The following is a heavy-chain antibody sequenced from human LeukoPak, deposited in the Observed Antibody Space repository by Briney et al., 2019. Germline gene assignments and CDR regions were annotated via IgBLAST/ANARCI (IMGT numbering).Heavy chain of an antibody. V-gene: IGHV4-61*02. D-gene: IGHD3-22*01. CDR3: ARESDLSNYDRTDY. CDR1: GGSISSGNHY. J-gene: IGHJ4*02. CDR2: IYTSGST. Sequence: RSSETLSLTCAVSGGSISSGNHYWSWIRQPAGKGLEWIGRIYTSGSTSYNPTLKSRVTISSDTSKNQFSLKLSSVTAADTAVYYCARESDLSNYDRTDYWGQGTLVTVSA.